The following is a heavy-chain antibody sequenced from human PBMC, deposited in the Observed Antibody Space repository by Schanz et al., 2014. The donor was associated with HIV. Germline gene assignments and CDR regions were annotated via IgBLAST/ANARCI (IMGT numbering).Heavy chain of an antibody. V-gene: IGHV3-30*18. J-gene: IGHJ6*02. CDR2: ISYDGSNK. CDR1: GFTFSSYG. D-gene: IGHD1-7*01. CDR3: AKDRITGTTGVPYYYYGMDV. Sequence: QVQLVESGGGVVQPGRSLRLSCAASGFTFSSYGMHWVPQAPGKGLEWVAVISYDGSNKYYADSVKGRFTISRDNSKNTLYLQMNSLRAEDTAVYYCAKDRITGTTGVPYYYYGMDVWGQGTTVTVSS.